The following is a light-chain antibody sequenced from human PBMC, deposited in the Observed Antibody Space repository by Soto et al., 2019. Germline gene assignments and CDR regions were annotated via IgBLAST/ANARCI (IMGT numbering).Light chain of an antibody. Sequence: MIQKASSLSASGKDRDPIACRASQSISSYLNWYQQKPGKAPKLLIYAASSLQSGVPSRFSGSGSGTDFTLTISSLQPDDFATYYCQQTHSTPQTFGQGTKVDIK. J-gene: IGKJ1*01. CDR1: QSISSY. CDR2: AAS. V-gene: IGKV1-39*01. CDR3: QQTHSTPQT.